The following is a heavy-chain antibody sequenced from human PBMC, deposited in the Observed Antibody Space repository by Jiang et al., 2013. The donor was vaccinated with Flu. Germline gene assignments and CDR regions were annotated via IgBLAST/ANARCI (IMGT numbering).Heavy chain of an antibody. CDR1: GYSFNTYW. D-gene: IGHD4-23*01. J-gene: IGHJ5*02. V-gene: IGHV5-10-1*01. CDR3: ARSGYHPDTVVPTP. CDR2: IDPSDSYT. Sequence: YGAEVKKPGESLRISCKGFGYSFNTYWINWVRQMPGKGLEWMGKIDPSDSYTNYSPSFQGHVTFSFDKSISTAYLQWSSLKASDTAIYYCARSGYHPDTVVPTPWGHGNPGPPSP.